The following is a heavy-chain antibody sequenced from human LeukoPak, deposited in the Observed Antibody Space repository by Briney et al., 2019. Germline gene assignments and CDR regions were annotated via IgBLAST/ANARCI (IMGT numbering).Heavy chain of an antibody. CDR3: ARVNRYGCGIYSYFDL. Sequence: GGSLRLSCAASGFTFSRYWMSWVRQAPGKGLEWVANIKQDGSEKYYVDSVKGRFTISRDNAKNSLYLQMNSLRAEDTAVYYCARVNRYGCGIYSYFDLCGRGTVVTVSS. V-gene: IGHV3-7*05. CDR1: GFTFSRYW. J-gene: IGHJ2*01. CDR2: IKQDGSEK. D-gene: IGHD5-18*01.